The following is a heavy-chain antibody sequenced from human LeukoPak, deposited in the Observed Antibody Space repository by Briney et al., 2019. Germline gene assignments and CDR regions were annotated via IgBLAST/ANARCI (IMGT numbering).Heavy chain of an antibody. V-gene: IGHV3-74*01. CDR2: INSDASTT. CDR1: GFTFSSYW. CDR3: ARDQGRGYSYGDY. J-gene: IGHJ4*02. D-gene: IGHD5-18*01. Sequence: TGGSLRLSCAASGFTFSSYWMHWVRQAPGKGLVWVSRINSDASTTSYVDSVKGRFTISRDNAKNTLHLQMNSLRAEDTAVYYCARDQGRGYSYGDYWGQGTLVTVSS.